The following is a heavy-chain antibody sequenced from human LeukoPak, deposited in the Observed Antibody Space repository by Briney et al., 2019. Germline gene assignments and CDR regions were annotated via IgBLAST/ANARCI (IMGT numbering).Heavy chain of an antibody. Sequence: PGGSLRLSRAASGFAFSSYTMNWVRQTPGKGLEWVSSISYSSYISYTDSVKGRFTISRDTARNSLYLQMNSLRADDTAVYYCARGAGIDYWGQGTLVTVSP. CDR2: ISYSSYI. J-gene: IGHJ4*02. CDR3: ARGAGIDY. D-gene: IGHD6-19*01. V-gene: IGHV3-21*01. CDR1: GFAFSSYT.